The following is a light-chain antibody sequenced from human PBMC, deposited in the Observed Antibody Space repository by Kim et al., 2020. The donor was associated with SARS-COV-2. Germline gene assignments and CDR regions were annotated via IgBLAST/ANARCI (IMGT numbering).Light chain of an antibody. CDR3: QRLSGWPLT. V-gene: IGKV3-11*01. J-gene: IGKJ4*01. Sequence: EIVLTQSPATLSLSPGERATLSCRASQSINNYLAWYQQKPGQPPRLLIYDASNRATGIPARVSGSGSGTDFTLTISSLEPEDSAVYYCQRLSGWPLTFGGGTKVDIK. CDR1: QSINNY. CDR2: DAS.